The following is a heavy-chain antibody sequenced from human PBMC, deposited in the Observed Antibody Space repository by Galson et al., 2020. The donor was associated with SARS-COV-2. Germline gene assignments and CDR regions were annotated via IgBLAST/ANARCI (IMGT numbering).Heavy chain of an antibody. CDR1: GGSVRSSGKY. D-gene: IGHD3-9*01. V-gene: IGHV4-39*01. J-gene: IGHJ6*02. CDR3: AWGAYDPLAGHYRDYGMDV. CDR2: IHYSGST. Sequence: SETLSLTCTVPGGSVRSSGKYWVWIRQSPGKGLEYIGSIHYSGSTYYNPSLKSRVTTSVDTSKNQVSLKLSSLTAAATAVYYCAWGAYDPLAGHYRDYGMDVWGQGTTVTLSS.